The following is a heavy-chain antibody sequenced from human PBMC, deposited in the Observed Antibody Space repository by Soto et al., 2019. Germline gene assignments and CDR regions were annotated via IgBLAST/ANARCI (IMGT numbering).Heavy chain of an antibody. V-gene: IGHV3-30*18. Sequence: GSLRLSCAASGFTFSSYGMHWVRQAPGKGLEWVAVISYDGSNKYYADSVKGRFTISRDNSKNTLYLQMNSLRAEDTAVYYCAKLDSSGWYQGDVWGQGTLVTVSS. CDR2: ISYDGSNK. D-gene: IGHD6-19*01. CDR1: GFTFSSYG. J-gene: IGHJ4*02. CDR3: AKLDSSGWYQGDV.